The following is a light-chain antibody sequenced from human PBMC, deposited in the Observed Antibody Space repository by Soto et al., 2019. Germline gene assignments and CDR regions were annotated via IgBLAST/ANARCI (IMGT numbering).Light chain of an antibody. CDR2: GAS. J-gene: IGKJ1*01. Sequence: IVMTQSPATLSVSPGEXANLSCRASQSVGTKLAWYQQTPGQAPRLLIYGASNRATGVPARISGSVSGTEFTLTIASLQSEDFAVYYCQQYSSWLWTFGQGTKVDIK. V-gene: IGKV3-15*01. CDR3: QQYSSWLWT. CDR1: QSVGTK.